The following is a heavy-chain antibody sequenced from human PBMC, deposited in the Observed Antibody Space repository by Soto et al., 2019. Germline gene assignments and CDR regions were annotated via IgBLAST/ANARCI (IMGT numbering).Heavy chain of an antibody. V-gene: IGHV1-18*01. Sequence: QVQLVQSGAEVKKPGASVRVSCKTSGYTFNNYGITWVRQAPGQGLEWMGWLSAYNGDTSSSEKLQDRFTMTTDTLTKTVYMDLGSLTSVDTAVYYWASWRAILGGAEAVDDWGQGTVVIVSS. CDR3: ASWRAILGGAEAVDD. CDR2: LSAYNGDT. J-gene: IGHJ3*01. CDR1: GYTFNNYG. D-gene: IGHD2-15*01.